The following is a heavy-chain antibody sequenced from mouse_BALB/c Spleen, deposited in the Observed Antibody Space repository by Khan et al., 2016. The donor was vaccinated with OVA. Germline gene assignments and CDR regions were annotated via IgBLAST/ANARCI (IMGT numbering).Heavy chain of an antibody. CDR3: TRGGYGVFGY. J-gene: IGHJ3*01. V-gene: IGHV5-4*02. D-gene: IGHD2-14*01. CDR1: GFTFSDYY. Sequence: EVELVESGGGLVKPGGSLKLSCAASGFTFSDYYMYWVRQTPEKRLEWVATISDGGSYTYYPDSVKGRFTISRDKAKNNLYLQMSSLKSEDTAIYYCTRGGYGVFGYWGQGTLVTVSA. CDR2: ISDGGSYT.